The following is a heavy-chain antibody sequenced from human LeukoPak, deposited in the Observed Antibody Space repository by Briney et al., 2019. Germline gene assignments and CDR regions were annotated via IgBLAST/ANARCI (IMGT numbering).Heavy chain of an antibody. J-gene: IGHJ4*02. CDR3: AREEQQLLDY. D-gene: IGHD6-13*01. Sequence: SETLSLTCTVSGGSISSYYWSWIRQPPGKGLEWIGYIYYSGSTYYNPSLKSRVTISVDTSKNQFSLKLSSVTAADTAVYYCAREEQQLLDYWGQGTLVTVSS. CDR1: GGSISSYY. V-gene: IGHV4-59*12. CDR2: IYYSGST.